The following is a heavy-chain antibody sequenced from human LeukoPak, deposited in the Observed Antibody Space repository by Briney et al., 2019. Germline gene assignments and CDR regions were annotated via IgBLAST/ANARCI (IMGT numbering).Heavy chain of an antibody. CDR2: ISGSGGST. D-gene: IGHD2-15*01. CDR1: GFTFTNYS. CDR3: AGSSLVVAAPNYFDY. V-gene: IGHV3-23*01. Sequence: GGSLRLSCAASGFTFTNYSMNWVRQAPGKGLEWVSAISGSGGSTYYADSVKGRFTISRDNSKNTLYLQMNSLRAEDTAVYYCAGSSLVVAAPNYFDYWGQGTLVTVSS. J-gene: IGHJ4*02.